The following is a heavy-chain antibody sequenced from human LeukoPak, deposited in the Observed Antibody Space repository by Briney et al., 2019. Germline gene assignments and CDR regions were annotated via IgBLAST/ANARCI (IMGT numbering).Heavy chain of an antibody. CDR2: ISGSSGNT. V-gene: IGHV3-23*01. J-gene: IGHJ4*02. CDR1: GFAFNNYA. CDR3: AKFGSGSYYFDY. D-gene: IGHD3-10*01. Sequence: PGGSLRLSCAASGFAFNNYAMGWVRQAPGKGLEWVSGISGSSGNTYYADSVKGRFTISRDNSKNTLYLQMNSLRAEDTAVYYCAKFGSGSYYFDYWGQGTLVTVSS.